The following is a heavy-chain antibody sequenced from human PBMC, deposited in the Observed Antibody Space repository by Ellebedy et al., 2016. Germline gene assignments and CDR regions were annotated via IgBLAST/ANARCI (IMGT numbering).Heavy chain of an antibody. CDR2: ISGSGGST. Sequence: GESLKISCAASGFTFSSYAMSWVRQAPGKGLEWVSAISGSGGSTYYADSVKGRFTISRDNSKNTLYLQMNSLRAEDTAVYYCARVGDFWSPPVYGMDVWGQGTTVTVSS. D-gene: IGHD3-3*01. V-gene: IGHV3-23*01. CDR3: ARVGDFWSPPVYGMDV. CDR1: GFTFSSYA. J-gene: IGHJ6*02.